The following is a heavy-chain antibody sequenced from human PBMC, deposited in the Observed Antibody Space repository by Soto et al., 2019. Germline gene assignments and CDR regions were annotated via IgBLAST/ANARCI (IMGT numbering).Heavy chain of an antibody. CDR3: SRDRIPYYYGSGSYYNVAYFDY. V-gene: IGHV1-69*13. Sequence: SVKVSCKASGGTFSSYAISWVRQAPGQGLEWKGGIIPIFGTANYAQKFQGRVTITADESTSTAYMELSSLRSEDTAVYYCSRDRIPYYYGSGSYYNVAYFDYWGQGTQVTVSS. CDR2: IIPIFGTA. CDR1: GGTFSSYA. J-gene: IGHJ4*02. D-gene: IGHD3-10*01.